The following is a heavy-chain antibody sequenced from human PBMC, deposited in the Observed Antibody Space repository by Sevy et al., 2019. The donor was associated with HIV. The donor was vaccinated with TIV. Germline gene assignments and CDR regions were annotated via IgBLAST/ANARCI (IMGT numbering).Heavy chain of an antibody. CDR3: ARDRGAITRVRGVIIRPSYFDY. J-gene: IGHJ4*02. V-gene: IGHV1-18*01. D-gene: IGHD3-10*01. CDR2: ISAYNGNT. CDR1: GYTFTSYG. Sequence: ASVKVSCKASGYTFTSYGISWVRQAPGQGLEWMGWISAYNGNTNYAQKLQGRVTMTTDTSTRTAYMELMSLRSDDTAVYYYARDRGAITRVRGVIIRPSYFDYWGQGTLVTVSS.